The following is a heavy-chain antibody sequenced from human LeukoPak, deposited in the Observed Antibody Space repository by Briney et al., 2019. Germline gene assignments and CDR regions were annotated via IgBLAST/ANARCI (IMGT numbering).Heavy chain of an antibody. Sequence: PGGSLRLSCAASGFTFSSYALSWVRQAPGKGLEWVSGISESGGSTYYADSVKGRFTISRDNSKNTLYLQMNSLRAEDTAVYYCAKEVTELSTWYRAGGDYFDYWGQGTLVTVSS. D-gene: IGHD2-15*01. J-gene: IGHJ4*02. CDR2: ISESGGST. CDR3: AKEVTELSTWYRAGGDYFDY. CDR1: GFTFSSYA. V-gene: IGHV3-23*01.